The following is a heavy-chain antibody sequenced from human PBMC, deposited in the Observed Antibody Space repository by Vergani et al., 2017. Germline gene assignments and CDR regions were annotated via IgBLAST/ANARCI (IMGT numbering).Heavy chain of an antibody. J-gene: IGHJ4*02. CDR1: GFTFSDYY. D-gene: IGHD3-3*01. Sequence: EVQLLESGGGLVQPGGSLRLSCAASGFTFSDYYMSWIRQAPGKGLEWVSAISGSGGSTYYADSVKGRFTIPRDNSKNTLYLQMNSLRAEDTAVYYCAKHDFWSGFGYWGQGTLVTVSS. V-gene: IGHV3-23*01. CDR3: AKHDFWSGFGY. CDR2: ISGSGGST.